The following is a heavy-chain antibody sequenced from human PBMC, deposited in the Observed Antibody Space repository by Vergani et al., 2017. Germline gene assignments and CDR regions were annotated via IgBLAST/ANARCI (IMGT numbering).Heavy chain of an antibody. D-gene: IGHD3-10*01. CDR2: IYSGGST. V-gene: IGHV3-66*02. J-gene: IGHJ4*02. CDR3: ARDRGRDYYGSGSYLI. CDR1: GFTVSSIY. Sequence: EVQLVESGGGLVQPGGSLRLSCAASGFTVSSIYMSWVRQAPGKGLEWVSVIYSGGSTYYADSVKGRFTISRDNSKNTLYLQMNSLRAEDTAVYYCARDRGRDYYGSGSYLIWGQGTLVTVSS.